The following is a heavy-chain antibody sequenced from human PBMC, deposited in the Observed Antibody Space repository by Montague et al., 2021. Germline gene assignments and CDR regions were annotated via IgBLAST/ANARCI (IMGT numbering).Heavy chain of an antibody. D-gene: IGHD2-15*01. CDR3: ARSGGYCSGGRCDTSDY. Sequence: TLSLTCSVSGGSISSGGFYWSWIRQHPGKGPEWIGSIYDSGSTNYNPSLKSRLTLSRDTSKNQASLRLTSVTAAETAVYYCARSGGYCSGGRCDTSDYWGQGPLVPVSS. CDR1: GGSISSGGFY. J-gene: IGHJ4*02. V-gene: IGHV4-31*03. CDR2: IYDSGST.